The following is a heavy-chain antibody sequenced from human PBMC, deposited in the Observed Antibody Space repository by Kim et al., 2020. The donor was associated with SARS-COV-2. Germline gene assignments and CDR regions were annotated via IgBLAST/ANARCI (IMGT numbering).Heavy chain of an antibody. V-gene: IGHV1-69*13. J-gene: IGHJ5*02. CDR2: IIPIFGTA. Sequence: SVKVSCKASGGTFSSYAISWVRQAPGQGLEWMGGIIPIFGTANYAQKFQGRVTITADESTSTAYMELSSLRSEDTAVYYCARDPGDNGELDTSGWFDPWGQGTLVTVSS. D-gene: IGHD1-26*01. CDR1: GGTFSSYA. CDR3: ARDPGDNGELDTSGWFDP.